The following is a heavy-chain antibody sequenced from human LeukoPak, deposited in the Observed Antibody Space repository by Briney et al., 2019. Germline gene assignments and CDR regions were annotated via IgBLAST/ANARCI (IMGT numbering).Heavy chain of an antibody. D-gene: IGHD3-22*01. Sequence: GGSLRLSCAASGFTFSDYYMSWIRQAPGKGLEWVSYISSSGSTIYYADSVKGRFTISRDNAKNSLYLQMNSLRAEDTAVYYCVYYDSSGFYYGRLRYWGQGTLVIVSS. CDR3: VYYDSSGFYYGRLRY. J-gene: IGHJ4*02. CDR1: GFTFSDYY. CDR2: ISSSGSTI. V-gene: IGHV3-11*01.